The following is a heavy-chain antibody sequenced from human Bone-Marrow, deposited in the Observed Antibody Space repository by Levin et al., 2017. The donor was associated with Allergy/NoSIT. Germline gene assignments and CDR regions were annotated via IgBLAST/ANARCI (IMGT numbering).Heavy chain of an antibody. CDR1: GFTFSSYG. Sequence: GGSLRLSCAASGFTFSSYGMHWVRQAPGKGLEWVAVIWYDGSNKYYADSVKGRFTISRDNSKNTLYLQMNSLRAEDTAVYYCARGGRAGTTPYTNDAFDIWGQGTMVTVSS. CDR2: IWYDGSNK. CDR3: ARGGRAGTTPYTNDAFDI. D-gene: IGHD1-7*01. J-gene: IGHJ3*02. V-gene: IGHV3-33*01.